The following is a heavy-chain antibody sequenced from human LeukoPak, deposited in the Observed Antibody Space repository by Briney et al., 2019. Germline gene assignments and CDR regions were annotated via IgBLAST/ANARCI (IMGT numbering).Heavy chain of an antibody. V-gene: IGHV3-48*04. J-gene: IGHJ4*02. Sequence: PGGSLRLSCVASGFSFSSMNWIRQAPGKGPEWASYISNSSTATEYADSVKGRFTISRDNAKNSLYLQMNSLRVDDTAVYYCARTVSYWGQGALVTVSS. CDR3: ARTVSY. D-gene: IGHD4-17*01. CDR2: ISNSSTAT. CDR1: GFSFSS.